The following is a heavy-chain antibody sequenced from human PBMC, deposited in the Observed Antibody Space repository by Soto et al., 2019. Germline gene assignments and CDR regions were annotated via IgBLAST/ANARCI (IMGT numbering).Heavy chain of an antibody. V-gene: IGHV3-23*01. D-gene: IGHD2-15*01. CDR1: GFTFSSYA. J-gene: IGHJ6*02. CDR3: AKVPAARWYYYYGMDV. Sequence: PGGSLRLSCAASGFTFSSYAMNWVRQAPGKGLEWVSAISGSGGSTYYADSVKGRFTISRDNSKNTLYLQMNSLRAEDTAVYYCAKVPAARWYYYYGMDVWGQGTTVTVSS. CDR2: ISGSGGST.